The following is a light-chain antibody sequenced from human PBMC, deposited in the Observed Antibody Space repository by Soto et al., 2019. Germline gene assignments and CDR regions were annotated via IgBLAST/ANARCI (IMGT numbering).Light chain of an antibody. CDR1: QSVSRNY. V-gene: IGKV3-20*01. CDR2: GAS. Sequence: EIVLTQSPGTLSLSPGERATLSCRASQSVSRNYLAWYQQKPGQSPRLLIYGASSRATGVPVRFSGSGSGTDFTLVISRLEPEDFAVYYCQQYNTSPLSITFGQGTRLEIK. J-gene: IGKJ5*01. CDR3: QQYNTSPLSIT.